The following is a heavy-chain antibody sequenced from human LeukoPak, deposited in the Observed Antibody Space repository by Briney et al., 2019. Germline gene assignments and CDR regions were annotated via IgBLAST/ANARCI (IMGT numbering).Heavy chain of an antibody. CDR3: ASLIVVVPAAIRSDYFDY. J-gene: IGHJ4*02. Sequence: SETLSLTCTVSGGSISSSSYYWGWIRQPPGKGLEWIGSIYYSGSTYYNPSLKSRVTISVDTSKNQFSLKLSSVTAAGTAVYYCASLIVVVPAAIRSDYFDYWGQGTLVTVSS. D-gene: IGHD2-2*01. CDR1: GGSISSSSYY. CDR2: IYYSGST. V-gene: IGHV4-39*01.